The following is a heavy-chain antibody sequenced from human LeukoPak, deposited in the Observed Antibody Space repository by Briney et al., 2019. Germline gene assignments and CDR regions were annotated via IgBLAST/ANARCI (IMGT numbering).Heavy chain of an antibody. CDR1: GGSFSGYY. Sequence: SEPLSLTCAVYGGSFSGYYWLWIRPPPGKGLEWSGELNHSGSTNYNPSLKSRVAISVDTSKNQFSLKLSSVTAADTAVYYCARVSPRIAAAGTPSFTDYWGQGTLVTVSS. CDR2: LNHSGST. D-gene: IGHD6-13*01. J-gene: IGHJ4*02. V-gene: IGHV4-34*01. CDR3: ARVSPRIAAAGTPSFTDY.